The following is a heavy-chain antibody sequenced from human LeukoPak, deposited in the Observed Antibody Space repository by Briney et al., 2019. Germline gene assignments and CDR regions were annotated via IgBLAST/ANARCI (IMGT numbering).Heavy chain of an antibody. CDR1: GFTFSSYW. CDR2: INSDGSST. D-gene: IGHD4-17*01. V-gene: IGHV3-74*01. CDR3: ASDRLPTGADY. Sequence: GGALRLSCAASGFTFSSYWMHWVRQAPGKGRGGVSRINSDGSSTSYADSVKGRFTIYRDNDKKSLYLQMNRLRDEDTGGYYFASDRLPTGADYWGQGTLVTVSS. J-gene: IGHJ4*02.